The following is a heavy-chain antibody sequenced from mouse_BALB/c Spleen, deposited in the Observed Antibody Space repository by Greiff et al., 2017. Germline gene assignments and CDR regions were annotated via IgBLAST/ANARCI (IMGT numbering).Heavy chain of an antibody. CDR3: ARKDGYYGYYYAMDY. Sequence: VKLQQSGPGLVQPSQSLSITCTVSGFSLTSYGVHWVRQSPGKGLEWLGVIWSGGSTDYNAAFISRLSISKDNSKSQVFFKMNSLQANDTAIYYCARKDGYYGYYYAMDYWGQGTSVTVSS. CDR2: IWSGGST. CDR1: GFSLTSYG. J-gene: IGHJ4*01. D-gene: IGHD2-3*01. V-gene: IGHV2-2*02.